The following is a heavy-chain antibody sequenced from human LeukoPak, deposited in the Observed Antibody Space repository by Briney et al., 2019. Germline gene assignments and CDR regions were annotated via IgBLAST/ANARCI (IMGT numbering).Heavy chain of an antibody. J-gene: IGHJ5*02. CDR2: IKQDGSEK. Sequence: GGSLRLSCAASGFTFSDYWMSWVRQAPGKGLEWVANIKQDGSEKHYVDSLRGRFTVSRDNAKNSLDLQMNSLRAEDTAVYFCARDLYYFDSSGYYASDLWGQGTLVTVSS. CDR3: ARDLYYFDSSGYYASDL. CDR1: GFTFSDYW. D-gene: IGHD3-22*01. V-gene: IGHV3-7*01.